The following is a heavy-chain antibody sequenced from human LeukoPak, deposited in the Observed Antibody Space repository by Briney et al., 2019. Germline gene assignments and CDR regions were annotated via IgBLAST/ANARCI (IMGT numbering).Heavy chain of an antibody. CDR3: AREGSGWYFGY. CDR1: GSTFSSYW. CDR2: IKQDGSEK. Sequence: GGSLRLSCAASGSTFSSYWMSWVRQAPGKGLEWVANIKQDGSEKYYVDSVKGRFTISRDNAKNSLYLQMNSLRAEDTAVYYCAREGSGWYFGYWGQGTLVTVSS. V-gene: IGHV3-7*01. J-gene: IGHJ4*02. D-gene: IGHD6-19*01.